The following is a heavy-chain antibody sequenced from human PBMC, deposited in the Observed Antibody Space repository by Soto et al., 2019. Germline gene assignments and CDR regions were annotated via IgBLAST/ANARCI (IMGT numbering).Heavy chain of an antibody. CDR1: GFSLSRYW. CDR2: ISYDGSNK. J-gene: IGHJ4*02. Sequence: GGSLRLSCAASGFSLSRYWMLWVRQAPGKGLEWVAVISYDGSNKYCADSVKGRFTISRDNSKNTLYLQMNSLRAEDTAVYYCARGYYYDSSGIDYWGQGTLVTVSS. V-gene: IGHV3-30-3*01. D-gene: IGHD3-22*01. CDR3: ARGYYYDSSGIDY.